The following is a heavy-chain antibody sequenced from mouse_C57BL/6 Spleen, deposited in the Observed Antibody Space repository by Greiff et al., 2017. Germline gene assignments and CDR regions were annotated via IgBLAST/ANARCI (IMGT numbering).Heavy chain of an antibody. CDR1: GYTFTSYG. J-gene: IGHJ4*01. CDR2: IYPRSGNT. CDR3: ANWDVDAMDY. Sequence: QVQLKESGAELARPGASVKLSCKASGYTFTSYGISWVKQRTGQGLEWIGEIYPRSGNTYYNEKFKGKATLTADKSSSTAYMELRSLTSEDSAVYFCANWDVDAMDYWGQGTSVTVSS. D-gene: IGHD4-1*01. V-gene: IGHV1-81*01.